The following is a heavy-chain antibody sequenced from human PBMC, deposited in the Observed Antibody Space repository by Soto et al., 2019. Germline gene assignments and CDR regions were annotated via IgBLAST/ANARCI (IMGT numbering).Heavy chain of an antibody. J-gene: IGHJ5*02. CDR2: IYYSRST. CDR1: GGSVSSGSYY. D-gene: IGHD4-17*01. Sequence: SETLSLTCTVSGGSVSSGSYYWSWIRQPRGKGLEWIGYIYYSRSTNYNPSLKSRVTISVDTSKNQFSLKLSSVTAADTAVYYCARGLSDYGDLFNWFDPWGQGTLVTVSS. V-gene: IGHV4-61*01. CDR3: ARGLSDYGDLFNWFDP.